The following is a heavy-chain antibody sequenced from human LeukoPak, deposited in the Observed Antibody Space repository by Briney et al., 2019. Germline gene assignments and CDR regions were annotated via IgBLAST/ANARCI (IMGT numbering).Heavy chain of an antibody. CDR2: ISDSGST. CDR3: ARVFRGAVTSNWFDP. D-gene: IGHD4-17*01. CDR1: GGSINGYF. V-gene: IGHV4-59*01. Sequence: SETLSLTCTVSGGSINGYFWTWIRQPPGKGLEWIGYISDSGSTNYNPSLKGRVTLSVDSSNTEFSLRLNSVTAADTAVYYCARVFRGAVTSNWFDPWGQGTPVTVSS. J-gene: IGHJ5*02.